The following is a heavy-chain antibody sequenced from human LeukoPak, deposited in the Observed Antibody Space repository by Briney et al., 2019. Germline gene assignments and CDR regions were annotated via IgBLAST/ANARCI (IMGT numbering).Heavy chain of an antibody. Sequence: GGSLRLSCAASGFTFSSYWMSWVRQAPGKGLEWVSAISGSGGSTYYADSVKGRFTISRDNSKNTLYLQMNSLRAEDTAVYYCAKDSYYDSSGYFDYWGQGTLVTVSS. CDR1: GFTFSSYW. CDR3: AKDSYYDSSGYFDY. D-gene: IGHD3-22*01. J-gene: IGHJ4*02. CDR2: ISGSGGST. V-gene: IGHV3-23*01.